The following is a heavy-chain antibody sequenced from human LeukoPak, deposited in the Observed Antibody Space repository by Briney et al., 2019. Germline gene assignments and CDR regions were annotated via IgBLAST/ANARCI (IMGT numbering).Heavy chain of an antibody. CDR1: GFTFSSYS. CDR3: AANFNF. V-gene: IGHV3-33*08. CDR2: IWYDGSTK. Sequence: GGSLRLSCAASGFTFSSYSMNWVRQAPGRGLEWVAVIWYDGSTKYYADSVKGRFTISRDNSKNMLYLQMNSLRAEDTAVYYCAANFNFWGQGTLVTVSS. J-gene: IGHJ4*02.